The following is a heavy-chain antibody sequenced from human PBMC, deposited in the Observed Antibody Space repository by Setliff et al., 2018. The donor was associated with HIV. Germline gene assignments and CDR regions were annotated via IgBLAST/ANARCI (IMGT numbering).Heavy chain of an antibody. J-gene: IGHJ4*02. V-gene: IGHV3-7*03. CDR3: ARGHYSSSSG. CDR2: INEDGDKK. D-gene: IGHD6-6*01. CDR1: RFSFSTSW. Sequence: GGSLRLSCATSRFSFSTSWMTWVRQAPGKGLEWIANINEDGDKKYHAGSVWGRFTISRDNAKNSLYLQMNSLRVEDTAVYYCARGHYSSSSGWGQGALVTVSS.